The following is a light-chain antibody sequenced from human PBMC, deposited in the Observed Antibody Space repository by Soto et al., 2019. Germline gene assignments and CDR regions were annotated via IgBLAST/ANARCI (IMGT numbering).Light chain of an antibody. Sequence: PGERATLSCRASQSVSSSYLAWYQQKPGQAPRLLIYGASSRATGIPDRFSGSGSGTDFTLTISRLEPEDFAVYYCQKRSNWPINFGQGTRLEIK. CDR2: GAS. J-gene: IGKJ5*01. V-gene: IGKV3D-20*02. CDR3: QKRSNWPIN. CDR1: QSVSSSY.